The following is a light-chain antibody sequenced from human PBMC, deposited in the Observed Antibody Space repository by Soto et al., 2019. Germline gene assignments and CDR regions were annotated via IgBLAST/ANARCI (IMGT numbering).Light chain of an antibody. CDR3: QQRTNRPPLT. Sequence: EIVLTQSPATLSLSPGERATLSCRASQSVSSYLAWYQQKPGQAPRLLIYDASNRATGIPARCSGSGSGTDFTLTFSSLEPEDPAVYYCQQRTNRPPLTFGGYTKVEI. CDR1: QSVSSY. J-gene: IGKJ4*01. CDR2: DAS. V-gene: IGKV3-11*01.